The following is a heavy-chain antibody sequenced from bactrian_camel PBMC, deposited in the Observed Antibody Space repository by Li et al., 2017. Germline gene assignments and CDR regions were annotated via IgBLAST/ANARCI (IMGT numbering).Heavy chain of an antibody. CDR3: AAGDTYGAVSVKY. J-gene: IGHJ4*01. CDR1: GFTFSSTV. CDR2: LYSYGSNT. Sequence: HVQLVESGGGLVQPGGSLRLSCGASGFTFSSTVMRWFRQAPGKGPEWVSSLYSYGSNTYYADSVKGRFTISRDNAKNMLYLQINSLKPEDTAVYYCAAGDTYGAVSVKYWGQGTQVTVS. D-gene: IGHD6*01. V-gene: IGHV3-2*01.